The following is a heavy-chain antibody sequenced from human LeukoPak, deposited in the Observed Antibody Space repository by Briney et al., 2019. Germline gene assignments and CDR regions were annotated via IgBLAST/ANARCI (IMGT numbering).Heavy chain of an antibody. Sequence: ASVKVSCKASGGTFSSYAISWVRQAPGQGLEWMGGIIPIFGTANYAQKFQGRVTITADESTSTAYMELSSLRSEDTAVYYCAKAGIRYFDWSQYYFDYWGQGTLVTVSS. J-gene: IGHJ4*02. V-gene: IGHV1-69*13. CDR3: AKAGIRYFDWSQYYFDY. CDR2: IIPIFGTA. D-gene: IGHD3-9*01. CDR1: GGTFSSYA.